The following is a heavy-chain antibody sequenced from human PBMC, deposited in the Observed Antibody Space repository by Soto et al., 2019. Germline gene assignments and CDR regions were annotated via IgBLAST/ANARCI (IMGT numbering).Heavy chain of an antibody. CDR3: ALWWRDYAILTGYIYYYYYMDV. V-gene: IGHV4-59*11. D-gene: IGHD3-9*01. Sequence: QVQLQESGPGLVKPSATLSLTCTGSGGAISSHYWSWIRQPPGKGLSWIGYIYHSGCTNYNPSLKSRVTIAVDTSRNQFARKLSSVTGADTAVYYCALWWRDYAILTGYIYYYYYMDVWGKGTTVTVSS. CDR2: IYHSGCT. J-gene: IGHJ6*03. CDR1: GGAISSHY.